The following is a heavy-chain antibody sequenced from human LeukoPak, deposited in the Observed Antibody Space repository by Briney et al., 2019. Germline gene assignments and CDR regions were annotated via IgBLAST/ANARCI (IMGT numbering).Heavy chain of an antibody. CDR1: GGTFSSYA. CDR3: ARGARYSYGCGNWFDP. J-gene: IGHJ5*02. V-gene: IGHV1-69*13. Sequence: GASVKVSCKASGGTFSSYAISWVRQAPGQGLEWMGGIIPRFGTSNYAQKFQGRVTITADESTSTASMELSSLRSEDTAVYYCARGARYSYGCGNWFDPWGQGTLVTVPS. CDR2: IIPRFGTS. D-gene: IGHD5-18*01.